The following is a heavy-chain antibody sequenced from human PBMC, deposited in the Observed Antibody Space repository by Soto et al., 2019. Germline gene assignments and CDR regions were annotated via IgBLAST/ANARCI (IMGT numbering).Heavy chain of an antibody. CDR2: IYYSGST. V-gene: IGHV4-31*03. J-gene: IGHJ6*02. CDR1: GGSISSGGYY. CDR3: ARGGYDYVWGSYRYSHYYYGMDV. D-gene: IGHD3-16*02. Sequence: QVQLQESGPGLVKPSQTLSLTCTVSGGSISSGGYYWSGIRQHPGKGLEWIGYIYYSGSTYYNPYLKSRVTISVDTSKNQFSLKLSSVTAAATAVYYCARGGYDYVWGSYRYSHYYYGMDVWGQGPTVTVSS.